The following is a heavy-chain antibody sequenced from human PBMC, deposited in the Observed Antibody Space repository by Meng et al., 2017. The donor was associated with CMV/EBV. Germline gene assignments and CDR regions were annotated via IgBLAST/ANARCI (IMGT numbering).Heavy chain of an antibody. CDR3: ARDSQYYDILTGYSRFYAFDI. Sequence: GESLKISCAASGFTFSSYWMSWVRQAPGKGLEWVASIKQDGSEKYYVDSVKGRFTTSRDNAKNSLYLQMNSLRAEDTAVYYCARDSQYYDILTGYSRFYAFDIWGQGTMVTVSS. J-gene: IGHJ3*02. CDR1: GFTFSSYW. V-gene: IGHV3-7*01. D-gene: IGHD3-9*01. CDR2: IKQDGSEK.